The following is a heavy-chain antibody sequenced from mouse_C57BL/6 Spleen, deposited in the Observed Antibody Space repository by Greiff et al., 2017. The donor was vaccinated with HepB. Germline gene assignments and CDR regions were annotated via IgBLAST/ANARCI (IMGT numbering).Heavy chain of an antibody. J-gene: IGHJ2*01. CDR2: IDPSDSYT. Sequence: QVQLQQPGAELVKPGASVKLSCKASGYTFTSYWMQWVKQRPGQGLEWMGEIDPSDSYTNYNQKFKGEATLTGDKSSSTAYMQLSSLTSEDSAVYYCARSALRYFSDYWGQGTTLTVSS. CDR1: GYTFTSYW. CDR3: ARSALRYFSDY. D-gene: IGHD1-1*01. V-gene: IGHV1-50*01.